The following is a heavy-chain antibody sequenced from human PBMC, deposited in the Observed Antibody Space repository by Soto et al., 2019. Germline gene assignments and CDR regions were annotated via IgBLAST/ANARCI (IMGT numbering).Heavy chain of an antibody. Sequence: PSETLSLTCTVSGGSISSGDYYWSWIRQHPGKGLEWIGYIYYSGSTYYNPSLKSRVTISVDTSKNQFSLKLSSVTAADTAVYYCARTTYCGGDCRRFDYWGQGTLVTVSS. CDR2: IYYSGST. D-gene: IGHD2-21*02. CDR1: GGSISSGDYY. J-gene: IGHJ4*02. CDR3: ARTTYCGGDCRRFDY. V-gene: IGHV4-31*03.